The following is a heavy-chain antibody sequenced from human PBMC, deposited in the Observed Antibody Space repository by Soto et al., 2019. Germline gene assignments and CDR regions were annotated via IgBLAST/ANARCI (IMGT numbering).Heavy chain of an antibody. CDR2: IRSKANSYAT. V-gene: IGHV3-73*01. J-gene: IGHJ3*02. Sequence: GGSLRLSCAASGFTFSGSAMHWVRQASGKGLEWVGRIRSKANSYATAYAASVKGRFTISRDDSKNTAYLQMNSLKTEDTAVYYCTRNYDFPDPDAFDIWGQGTMVTVSS. D-gene: IGHD3-3*01. CDR3: TRNYDFPDPDAFDI. CDR1: GFTFSGSA.